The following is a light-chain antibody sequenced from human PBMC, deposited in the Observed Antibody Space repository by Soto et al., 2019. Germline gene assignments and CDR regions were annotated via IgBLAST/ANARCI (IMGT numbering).Light chain of an antibody. CDR2: DVR. Sequence: QSALTQPRAVSGSPGQSVTISCTGTSSDLGGYNYVSWYQQHPGKAPKHMIYDVRELPSGVPDRFSGSKSGNTASLTISGLQAEYEADYYCSSYAGSYTLVFGGGTKPAVL. V-gene: IGLV2-11*01. CDR3: SSYAGSYTLV. CDR1: SSDLGGYNY. J-gene: IGLJ3*02.